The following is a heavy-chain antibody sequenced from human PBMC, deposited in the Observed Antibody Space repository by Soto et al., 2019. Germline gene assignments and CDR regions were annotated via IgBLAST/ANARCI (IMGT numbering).Heavy chain of an antibody. J-gene: IGHJ5*02. CDR1: GYTFTSYD. Sequence: ASVKVSCKASGYTFTSYDINWVRQATGQGLEWMGWMNPNSGNTGYAQKFQGRVTMTRNTSISTAYMELSSLRSEDTAVYYCARAETIFGVVLNWFDPWRQGTLVTVSS. CDR2: MNPNSGNT. D-gene: IGHD3-3*01. V-gene: IGHV1-8*01. CDR3: ARAETIFGVVLNWFDP.